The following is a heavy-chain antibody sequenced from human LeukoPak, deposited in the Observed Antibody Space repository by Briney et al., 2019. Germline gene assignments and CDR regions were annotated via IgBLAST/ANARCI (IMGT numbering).Heavy chain of an antibody. D-gene: IGHD6-19*01. J-gene: IGHJ2*01. V-gene: IGHV3-23*01. CDR1: GFTFTTYA. Sequence: AGGSLRLSCAASGFTFTTYAMTWVRQAPGKGLEWVSAISGSGGSTHYTDSVEGRFTISRDNAKNSLYLQMNSLRAEDTAVYYCATTHKRAVAGSFDLWGRGTLVTVSS. CDR3: ATTHKRAVAGSFDL. CDR2: ISGSGGST.